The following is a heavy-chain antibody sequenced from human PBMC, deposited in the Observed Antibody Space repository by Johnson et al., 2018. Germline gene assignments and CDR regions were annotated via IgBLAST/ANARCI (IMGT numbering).Heavy chain of an antibody. CDR2: IYDSGST. CDR1: GGSISSSSYY. V-gene: IGHV4-39*01. D-gene: IGHD3-10*01. J-gene: IGHJ6*02. CDR3: AGRMVRGYYYYGMDV. Sequence: QVQLQESGPGLVKPSETLSLTCTVSGGSISSSSYYWGWIRQPPGKGLEWIGSIYDSGSTYYTPSLKSRVTISVDTSNNQCSLKLSSVTAAAPAVYYCAGRMVRGYYYYGMDVWGQGTTVTVSS.